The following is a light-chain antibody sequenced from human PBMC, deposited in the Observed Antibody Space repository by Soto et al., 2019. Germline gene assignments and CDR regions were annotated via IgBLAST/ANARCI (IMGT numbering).Light chain of an antibody. V-gene: IGLV2-14*01. J-gene: IGLJ2*01. CDR2: EVS. CDR3: SSYTSSSTRV. Sequence: QSALTQPASVSGSPGKSITISCTGTSSDVGGYNYVSWYQQHPGKAPKLMIYEVSNRPSGVSNRFSGSKSGNTASLTISGLQAEDDADYYCSSYTSSSTRVFGGGTMVTVL. CDR1: SSDVGGYNY.